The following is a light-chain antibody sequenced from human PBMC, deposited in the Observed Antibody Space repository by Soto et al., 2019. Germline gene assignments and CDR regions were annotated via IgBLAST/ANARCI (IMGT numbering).Light chain of an antibody. J-gene: IGKJ1*01. Sequence: EIVMTQSPLSLPVTPLEAASISCXCGQSLLQTNGYTYLDWYLQKPGQSPQLLIYLTSIRASGVPDRFSGSGSGTEFTLKISKVEAEDVGVYYYMQSLQTPPWTFGPGTKVHI. CDR2: LTS. CDR3: MQSLQTPPWT. V-gene: IGKV2-28*01. CDR1: QSLLQTNGYTY.